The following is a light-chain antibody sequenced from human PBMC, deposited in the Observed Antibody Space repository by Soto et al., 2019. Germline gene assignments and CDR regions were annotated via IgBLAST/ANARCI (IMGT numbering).Light chain of an antibody. J-gene: IGLJ2*01. V-gene: IGLV2-23*01. CDR3: SSYAGTNDFII. Sequence: QSALTQPASVSGSPGQSITISCTGTSRDVALYNHVSWYQHHPGKAPHLMIYEHNKRPPGVSSRFSGSTSGVTASLTISGLQAEDEADYYCSSYAGTNDFIIFGGGTKLTVL. CDR2: EHN. CDR1: SRDVALYNH.